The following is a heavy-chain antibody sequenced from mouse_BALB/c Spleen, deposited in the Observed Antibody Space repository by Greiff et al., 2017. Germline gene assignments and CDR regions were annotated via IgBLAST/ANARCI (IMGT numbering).Heavy chain of an antibody. CDR3: ARHLGDYDDV. V-gene: IGHV5-6*01. Sequence: DVQLQESGGDLVKPGGSLKLSCAASGFTFSSYGMSWVRQTPDKRLEWVATISSGGSYTYYPDSVKGRFTISRDNAKNTLYLQMSSLKSEDTAMYYCARHLGDYDDVWGAGTTVTVSS. CDR1: GFTFSSYG. J-gene: IGHJ1*01. CDR2: ISSGGSYT. D-gene: IGHD2-4*01.